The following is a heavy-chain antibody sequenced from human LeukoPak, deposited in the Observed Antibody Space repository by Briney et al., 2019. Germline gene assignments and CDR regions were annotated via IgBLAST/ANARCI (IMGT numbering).Heavy chain of an antibody. CDR1: GFSFSDYY. CDR2: ISPSSTHT. J-gene: IGHJ5*02. V-gene: IGHV3-11*03. Sequence: PGGSLRLSCAASGFSFSDYYMSWIRQAPGKGLEWVSYISPSSTHTPYADPVKGRFTISRDNAKNSLYLQMNSLKAEDTAVYYCARHSSSSRGWFDPWGQGTLVTVSS. D-gene: IGHD6-6*01. CDR3: ARHSSSSRGWFDP.